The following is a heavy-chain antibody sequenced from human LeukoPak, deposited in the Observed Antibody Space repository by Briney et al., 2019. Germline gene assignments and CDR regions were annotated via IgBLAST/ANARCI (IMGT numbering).Heavy chain of an antibody. D-gene: IGHD3-22*01. CDR2: IYYSGST. J-gene: IGHJ3*02. CDR1: GGSISSYY. Sequence: SETLSLTCTVSGGSISSYYWSWIRQPPGEGLEWIGYIYYSGSTNYNTSLKSRVTLSVDTSKNQFSLKLSSVTAADTAVYYCARIWAGYYDSRGAFDIWGQGTMVTVSS. CDR3: ARIWAGYYDSRGAFDI. V-gene: IGHV4-59*01.